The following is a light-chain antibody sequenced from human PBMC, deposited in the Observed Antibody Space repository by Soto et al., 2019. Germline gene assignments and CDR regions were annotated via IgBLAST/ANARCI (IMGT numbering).Light chain of an antibody. CDR1: QSVSNY. J-gene: IGKJ4*01. CDR3: QQRSNWPPLT. Sequence: EIVLTQSPATLSLSPGERATLSCRASQSVSNYLAWYQQKSGQAPRLLIYDASNRATGIPARFGGSGSGTDFTLTISSLEPEDFAVYYCQQRSNWPPLTFGGGTKVDIK. CDR2: DAS. V-gene: IGKV3-11*01.